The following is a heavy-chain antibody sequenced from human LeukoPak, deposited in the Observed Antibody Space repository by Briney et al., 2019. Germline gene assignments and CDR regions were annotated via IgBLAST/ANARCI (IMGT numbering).Heavy chain of an antibody. V-gene: IGHV4-39*01. J-gene: IGHJ5*02. CDR2: IYYSGST. Sequence: SETLSLTCTVSGGSISSSSYYWGWIRQPPGKGLEWIGSIYYSGSTYYNPSLKSRVTISVDTSKNQFSLKLSSVTAADTAVYYCARALDYGGNSVGLNWFDPWGQGTLVTVSS. CDR1: GGSISSSSYY. CDR3: ARALDYGGNSVGLNWFDP. D-gene: IGHD4-23*01.